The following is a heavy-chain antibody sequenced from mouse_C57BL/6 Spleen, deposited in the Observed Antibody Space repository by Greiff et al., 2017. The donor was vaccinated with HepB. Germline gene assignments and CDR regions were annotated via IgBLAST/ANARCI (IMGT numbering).Heavy chain of an antibody. J-gene: IGHJ4*01. V-gene: IGHV1-82*01. CDR1: GYAFSSSW. D-gene: IGHD3-3*01. CDR3: ARGQLGHAMDY. CDR2: IYPGDGDT. Sequence: LQESGPELVKPGASVKISCKASGYAFSSSWMNWVKQRPGKGLEWIGRIYPGDGDTNYNGKFKGKATLTADKSSSTAYMQLSSLTSEDSAVYFCARGQLGHAMDYWGQGTSVTVSS.